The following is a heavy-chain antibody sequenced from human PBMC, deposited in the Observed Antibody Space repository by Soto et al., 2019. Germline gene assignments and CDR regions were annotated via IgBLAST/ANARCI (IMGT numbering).Heavy chain of an antibody. CDR2: INHSGST. Sequence: QVQLQQWGAGLLKPSETLSLTCAVYGGSFSGYYWSWIRQPPGKGLEWIGEINHSGSTNYNPSLKSRVTISVDTSKSQFSLKLSSVTAADTAVYYCARSWYDAFDIWGQGTMVTVSS. CDR1: GGSFSGYY. J-gene: IGHJ3*02. CDR3: ARSWYDAFDI. D-gene: IGHD2-15*01. V-gene: IGHV4-34*01.